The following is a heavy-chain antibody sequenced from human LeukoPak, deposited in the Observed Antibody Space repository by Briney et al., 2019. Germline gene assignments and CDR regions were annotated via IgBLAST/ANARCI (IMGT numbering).Heavy chain of an antibody. CDR2: ISGSHT. D-gene: IGHD2-2*02. V-gene: IGHV3-23*01. J-gene: IGHJ4*02. Sequence: GGSLRLSCAASGFTFSSYAMSWVRQAPGKGLEWVSTISGSHTYYADSVKGRFTISRDNSKNTLYLQMNSLRAEDTAVYYCAKLPAAIRTLDYWGQGTLVTVSS. CDR1: GFTFSSYA. CDR3: AKLPAAIRTLDY.